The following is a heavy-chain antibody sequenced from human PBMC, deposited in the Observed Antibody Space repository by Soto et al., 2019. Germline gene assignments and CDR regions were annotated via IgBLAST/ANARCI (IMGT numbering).Heavy chain of an antibody. Sequence: QVQLVESGGGLVKPGGSLRLSCAASGFTFSDYYMSWIRQAPGKGLEWVSYISSSSSYTNYADSVKGRFTISRDNAKNSLYLQMNSLRAEDTAVYYCARLSPNWNYGANWFDPWGQGTLVTVSS. D-gene: IGHD1-7*01. V-gene: IGHV3-11*06. CDR3: ARLSPNWNYGANWFDP. CDR2: ISSSSSYT. J-gene: IGHJ5*02. CDR1: GFTFSDYY.